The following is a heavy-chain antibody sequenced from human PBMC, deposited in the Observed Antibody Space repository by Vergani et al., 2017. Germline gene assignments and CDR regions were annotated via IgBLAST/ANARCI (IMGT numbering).Heavy chain of an antibody. V-gene: IGHV1-69*01. Sequence: QVQLVQSGAEVKKPGSSVKVSCKASGGTFSSYAISWVRQAPGQGLEWMGGIIPIFGTANYAQKFQGRVTITADESTSTAYMELSSLRSEDTAVYYCARARAKRITMIVGTSYYFDYWGQGTLVTVSS. D-gene: IGHD3-22*01. CDR2: IIPIFGTA. CDR3: ARARAKRITMIVGTSYYFDY. CDR1: GGTFSSYA. J-gene: IGHJ4*02.